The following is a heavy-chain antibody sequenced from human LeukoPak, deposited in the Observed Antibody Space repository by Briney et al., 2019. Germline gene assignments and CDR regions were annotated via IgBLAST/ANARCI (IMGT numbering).Heavy chain of an antibody. Sequence: GSLRLSCAASGFTFDDYAMHWVRKAPGKGLEWVSLISGDGGSTYYADSVKGRFTISRDNSKNSLFLQMNSLRTEDTAFYYCAKDIHDRGYADYWGQGTLVTVSS. V-gene: IGHV3-43*02. D-gene: IGHD3-22*01. CDR2: ISGDGGST. CDR1: GFTFDDYA. CDR3: AKDIHDRGYADY. J-gene: IGHJ4*02.